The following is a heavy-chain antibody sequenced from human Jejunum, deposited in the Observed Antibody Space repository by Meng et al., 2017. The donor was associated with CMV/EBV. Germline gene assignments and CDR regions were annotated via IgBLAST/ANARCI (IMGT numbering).Heavy chain of an antibody. V-gene: IGHV3-74*01. D-gene: IGHD2/OR15-2a*01. J-gene: IGHJ4*02. CDR2: IKTDGSDT. CDR3: ARDFLHRGN. CDR1: GFTFSDYW. Sequence: EVQLVESGGGLVDPGWSLRLSCAASGFTFSDYWMHWVRQAPGKGLVWVSAIKTDGSDTRYADSVKGRFTISRDNAKNTLYLQMSSLRGEDTAVYYCARDFLHRGNWGQGSLVTVSS.